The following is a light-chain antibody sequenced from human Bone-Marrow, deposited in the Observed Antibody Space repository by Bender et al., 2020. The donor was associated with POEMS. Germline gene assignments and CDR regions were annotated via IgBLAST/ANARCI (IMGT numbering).Light chain of an antibody. V-gene: IGLV2-14*03. J-gene: IGLJ2*01. CDR2: DVS. Sequence: QSALTQPASVSGSPGQSISISCTGTASDIGDYNFVSWYQQYPGEAPKLILHDVSTRPSGVSSRFSGSKSGNTASLTISRLQAEDEADYYCSSYTSSNLVVFGGGTQLTVL. CDR3: SSYTSSNLVV. CDR1: ASDIGDYNF.